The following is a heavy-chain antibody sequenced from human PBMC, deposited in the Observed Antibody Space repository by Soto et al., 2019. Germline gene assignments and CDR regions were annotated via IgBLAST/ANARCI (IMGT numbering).Heavy chain of an antibody. D-gene: IGHD5-18*01. V-gene: IGHV1-46*01. J-gene: IGHJ4*02. CDR1: GYTFTSYY. CDR3: ARDGYSYGLEGYYFDY. Sequence: ASVKVSCKASGYTFTSYYMHWVRQAPGQGLEWMGIINPNSGTTNYAQKLQGRVTMTTDTSTSTAYMELRSLRSDDTAVYYCARDGYSYGLEGYYFDYWGQGTLVTVSS. CDR2: INPNSGTT.